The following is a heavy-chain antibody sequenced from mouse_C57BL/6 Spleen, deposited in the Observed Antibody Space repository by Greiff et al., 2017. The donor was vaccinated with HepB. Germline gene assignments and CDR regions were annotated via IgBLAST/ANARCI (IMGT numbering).Heavy chain of an antibody. CDR3: ARREFLRYFDV. V-gene: IGHV5-17*01. CDR2: ISSGSSTI. Sequence: EVKLVESGGGLVKPGGSLKLSCAASGFTFSDYGMHWVRQAPEKGLEWVAYISSGSSTIYYADTVKGRFTISRDNGKNTLFLQMTSLRYEDTAMYYCARREFLRYFDVWGTGTTVTVSS. CDR1: GFTFSDYG. J-gene: IGHJ1*03.